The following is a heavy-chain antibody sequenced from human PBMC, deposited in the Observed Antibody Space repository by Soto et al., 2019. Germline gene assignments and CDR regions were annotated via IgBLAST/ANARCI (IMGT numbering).Heavy chain of an antibody. CDR3: AKNSGWFNT. CDR2: IDGSGGTT. CDR1: GFPFSSTD. V-gene: IGHV3-23*01. D-gene: IGHD3-10*01. Sequence: LRLSCAASGFPFSSTDMTWVRQAPGKGLEWVSTIDGSGGTTYYADSVKGRFTISRDNSINTVFLQMNSLRADDTALYFCAKNSGWFNTWGQGALVTVSS. J-gene: IGHJ5*02.